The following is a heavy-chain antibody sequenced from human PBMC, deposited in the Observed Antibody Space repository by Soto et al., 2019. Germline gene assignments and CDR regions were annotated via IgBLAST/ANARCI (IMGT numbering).Heavy chain of an antibody. CDR2: IYYSGST. CDR1: GGSISSYY. CDR3: ARRTYSIFDY. D-gene: IGHD6-13*01. J-gene: IGHJ4*02. Sequence: PSETLSLTCTVSGGSISSYYWSWIRQPPGKGLEWIGYIYYSGSTNYNPSLKSRVTISVDTSKNQFSLKLSSVTAADTAVYYCARRTYSIFDYWGQGTLVNVSS. V-gene: IGHV4-59*08.